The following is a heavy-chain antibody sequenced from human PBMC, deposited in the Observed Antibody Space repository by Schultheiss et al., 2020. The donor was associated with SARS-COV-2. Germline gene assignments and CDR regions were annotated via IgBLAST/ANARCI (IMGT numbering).Heavy chain of an antibody. Sequence: ASVKVSCKASGGTFSSYAISWVRQAPGQGLEWMGWISAYNGNTNYAQKLQGRVTMTTDTSTSTAYMELRSLRSDDTAVYYCARDGRGSSSTGWFDPWGQGTLVTVSS. CDR2: ISAYNGNT. CDR3: ARDGRGSSSTGWFDP. V-gene: IGHV1-18*01. CDR1: GGTFSSYA. D-gene: IGHD6-13*01. J-gene: IGHJ5*02.